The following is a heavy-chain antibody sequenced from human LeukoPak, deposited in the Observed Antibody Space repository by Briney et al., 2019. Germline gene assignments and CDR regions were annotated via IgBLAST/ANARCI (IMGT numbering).Heavy chain of an antibody. D-gene: IGHD3-10*01. Sequence: SETLSLTCTVSGDSISSNSYYWGWIRQPPGKGLEWIGIIYYSGSIYYNPSLKSRVTISVDTSKNQFSLKLSSVTAADTAVYYCARDEVTMAVNWFDPWGQGTLVTVSS. CDR2: IYYSGSI. V-gene: IGHV4-39*02. J-gene: IGHJ5*02. CDR3: ARDEVTMAVNWFDP. CDR1: GDSISSNSYY.